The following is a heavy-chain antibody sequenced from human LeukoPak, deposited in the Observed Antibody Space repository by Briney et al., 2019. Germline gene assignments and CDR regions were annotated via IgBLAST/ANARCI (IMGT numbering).Heavy chain of an antibody. CDR2: INHSGST. V-gene: IGHV4-34*01. CDR1: GGSISSYY. Sequence: KPSETLSLTCTVSGGSISSYYWSWIRQPPGKGLEWIGEINHSGSTNYNPSLKSRVTISVDTSKNQFSLKLSSVTAADTAVYYCARQRLHYYYYYYMDVWGKGTTVTISS. CDR3: ARQRLHYYYYYYMDV. J-gene: IGHJ6*03. D-gene: IGHD4-11*01.